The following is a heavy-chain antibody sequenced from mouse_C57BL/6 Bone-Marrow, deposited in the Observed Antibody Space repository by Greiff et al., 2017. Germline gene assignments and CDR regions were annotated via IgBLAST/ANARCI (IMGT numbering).Heavy chain of an antibody. Sequence: VQLQQSGAELVRPGASVTLSCKASGYTFTDYEMHWVKQTPVHGLEWIGAIDPETGGTAYNQKFKGKAILTADKSSSTAYMELRSLTSEDSAVYSCTSNCDDYYVLYFDNWGQGTTLTVSS. D-gene: IGHD2-3*01. CDR1: GYTFTDYE. J-gene: IGHJ2*01. CDR2: IDPETGGT. V-gene: IGHV1-15*01. CDR3: TSNCDDYYVLYFDN.